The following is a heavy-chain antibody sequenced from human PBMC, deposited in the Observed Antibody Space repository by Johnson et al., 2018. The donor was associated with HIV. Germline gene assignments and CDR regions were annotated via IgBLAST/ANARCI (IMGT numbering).Heavy chain of an antibody. J-gene: IGHJ3*02. CDR1: GFTFSSYW. Sequence: EVQLVESGGGLVQPGGSLRLSCAASGFTFSSYWMSWVRQAPGKGLEWVANIKQDGSEKYYVDSVKGRFTISRDNAKNSLYLQMNSLRAGDTAMYYCARAWAAAVLDAFDIWGQGTMVTVSS. CDR3: ARAWAAAVLDAFDI. V-gene: IGHV3-7*03. CDR2: IKQDGSEK. D-gene: IGHD6-13*01.